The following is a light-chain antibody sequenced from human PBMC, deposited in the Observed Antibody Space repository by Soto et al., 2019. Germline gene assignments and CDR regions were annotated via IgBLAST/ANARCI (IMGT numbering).Light chain of an antibody. J-gene: IGKJ5*01. CDR3: QHYVERSPIT. Sequence: EIVMTQSPATLSVSPGERATLSSRASQSISSNLAWYQQKPAQAPRLLMFRTSSRATGFPARFSGSGSGTEFNLTISSLQSEDFALYYCQHYVERSPITFGQGTRLEIK. CDR1: QSISSN. V-gene: IGKV3-15*01. CDR2: RTS.